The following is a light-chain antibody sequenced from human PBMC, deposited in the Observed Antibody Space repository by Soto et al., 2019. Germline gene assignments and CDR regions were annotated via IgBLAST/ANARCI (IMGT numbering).Light chain of an antibody. V-gene: IGKV3-20*01. CDR3: QQYGSPHT. Sequence: EIVLTQSPGTVSLSPGERATLSCRASQSVSSSYLAWYQQKPGQAPRLLIYGASSRATGIPDRFSGSGSGTDFTLTISRLEPEDFAVYYCQQYGSPHTFGGGTKEEIK. CDR2: GAS. J-gene: IGKJ4*01. CDR1: QSVSSSY.